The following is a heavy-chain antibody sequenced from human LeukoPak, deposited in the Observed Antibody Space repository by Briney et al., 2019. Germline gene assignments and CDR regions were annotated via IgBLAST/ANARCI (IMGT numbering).Heavy chain of an antibody. J-gene: IGHJ5*02. CDR3: ARVMVGTTYWFDP. D-gene: IGHD4/OR15-4a*01. CDR2: VYSGGST. Sequence: GGSLRLSCAASGFIVNYNYMSWVRQPPGKGLEWVSVVYSGGSTYYADSVKGRFTISRDNSKNMVYLQMNSLRVEDTAVYYCARVMVGTTYWFDPWGQGTLVTVFS. CDR1: GFIVNYNY. V-gene: IGHV3-66*01.